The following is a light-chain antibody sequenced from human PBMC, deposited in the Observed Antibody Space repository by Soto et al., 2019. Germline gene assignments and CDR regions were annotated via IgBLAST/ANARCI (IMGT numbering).Light chain of an antibody. CDR1: SSDVGGYNY. CDR3: CSYAGSYTHYV. V-gene: IGLV2-11*01. CDR2: DVS. J-gene: IGLJ1*01. Sequence: QSALTQPRSVSGSPGQSVTISCTGTSSDVGGYNYVSWYQQHPGKAPKLMIYDVSKRPSGVPDRFSGSKSGNTASLTISGLQAEDEADYYCCSYAGSYTHYVFXTGTNVTVL.